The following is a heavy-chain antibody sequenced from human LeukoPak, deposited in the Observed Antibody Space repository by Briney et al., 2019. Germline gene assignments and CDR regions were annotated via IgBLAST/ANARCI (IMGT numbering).Heavy chain of an antibody. CDR3: ASLYYYDSNDY. Sequence: GGSLRLSCEASGFTFSDYYMGWIRQAPGKGLEWVSYISSSTSNIYYVDSVKGRFAISRDNTKNSLFLQMTSLRADDTAVYYCASLYYYDSNDYWGQGTLVTVSS. CDR1: GFTFSDYY. V-gene: IGHV3-11*01. J-gene: IGHJ4*02. CDR2: ISSSTSNI. D-gene: IGHD3-22*01.